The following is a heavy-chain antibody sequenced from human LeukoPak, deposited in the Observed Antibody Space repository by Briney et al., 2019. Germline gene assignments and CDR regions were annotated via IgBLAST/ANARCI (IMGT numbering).Heavy chain of an antibody. D-gene: IGHD2-2*02. CDR3: ARAYQLLYHHPFDY. J-gene: IGHJ4*02. CDR1: GFTFSSYW. CDR2: IEQDGSEK. Sequence: TGGSLRLSCAASGFTFSSYWMSWVRQAPGKGLEWVANIEQDGSEKYYVDSVKGRFTISRDNAKNSLYLQMNSLRAEDTAVYYCARAYQLLYHHPFDYWGQGTLVTVSS. V-gene: IGHV3-7*04.